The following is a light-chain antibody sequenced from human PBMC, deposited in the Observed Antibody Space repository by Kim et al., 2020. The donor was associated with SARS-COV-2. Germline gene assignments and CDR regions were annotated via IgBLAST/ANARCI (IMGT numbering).Light chain of an antibody. CDR1: QSVSSN. CDR3: QQYRGT. CDR2: GAS. J-gene: IGKJ2*02. Sequence: EIVMTQSPATLSVSPGERATLSCRASQSVSSNLDWYQQKPGQAPRLLIYGASTRATGIPARFSGSGSGTEFTLTISSLQSEDFAVYYCQQYRGTFGQGTKLEI. V-gene: IGKV3-15*01.